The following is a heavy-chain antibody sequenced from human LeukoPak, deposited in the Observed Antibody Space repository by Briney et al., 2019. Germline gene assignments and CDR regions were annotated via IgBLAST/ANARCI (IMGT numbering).Heavy chain of an antibody. CDR1: GFTFSSYW. CDR3: ARAGYYDFWSGYPHAFDI. Sequence: GGSLRLSCAASGFTFSSYWMSWVRQAPGKGLEWVAHIKQDGSEKYYVDSVKGRFTISRDNAKNSLYLQMNSLRAEDTAVYCCARAGYYDFWSGYPHAFDIWGQGTMVTVSS. D-gene: IGHD3-3*01. V-gene: IGHV3-7*01. CDR2: IKQDGSEK. J-gene: IGHJ3*02.